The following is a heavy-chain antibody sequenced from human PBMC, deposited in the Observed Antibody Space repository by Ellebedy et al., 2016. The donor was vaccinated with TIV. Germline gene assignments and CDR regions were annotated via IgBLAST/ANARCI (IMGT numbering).Heavy chain of an antibody. CDR1: GFTVSSNY. CDR2: IYTGGST. D-gene: IGHD1-26*01. Sequence: GGSLRLXCAASGFTVSSNYMSWVRQAPGKGLEWVSVIYTGGSTYYAASVKVRFTISRDDSRNTLYLQMNSLRAEDTAVYYCTRAGEKSTKGFDYWGQGTLVTVSS. V-gene: IGHV3-53*01. CDR3: TRAGEKSTKGFDY. J-gene: IGHJ4*02.